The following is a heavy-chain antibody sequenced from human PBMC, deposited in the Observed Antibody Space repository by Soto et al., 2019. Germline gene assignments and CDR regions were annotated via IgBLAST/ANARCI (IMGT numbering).Heavy chain of an antibody. V-gene: IGHV1-69*01. CDR3: AREAGIEYSSSTSFNY. Sequence: QVQLVQSGAEVKKPGSSVKVSCKASGGTFSSYATSWVRQAPGQGLKWMGGIIPIFGTTNYAQEFQGRVTITADESTSTAYMELSSLRSEDTAVYYCAREAGIEYSSSTSFNYWGQGTPVTVSS. D-gene: IGHD6-6*01. CDR2: IIPIFGTT. J-gene: IGHJ4*02. CDR1: GGTFSSYA.